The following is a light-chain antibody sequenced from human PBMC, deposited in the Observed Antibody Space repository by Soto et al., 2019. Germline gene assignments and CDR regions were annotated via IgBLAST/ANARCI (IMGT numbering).Light chain of an antibody. CDR3: SSFVGSPVV. V-gene: IGLV2-14*01. CDR2: EVS. CDR1: SRDVGGYNY. Sequence: QSALTQPASVSGSPGQSITISCTGTSRDVGGYNYVSWHQQHPGKAPKVIITEVSNRPSGVSNRFSGSKSGNTASLTVSGLQAEDEADYYCSSFVGSPVVFGGGTQLTVL. J-gene: IGLJ2*01.